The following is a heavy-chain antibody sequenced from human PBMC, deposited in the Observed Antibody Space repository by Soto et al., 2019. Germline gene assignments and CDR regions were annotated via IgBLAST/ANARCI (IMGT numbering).Heavy chain of an antibody. D-gene: IGHD1-26*01. CDR1: GYTFTSYG. J-gene: IGHJ4*02. Sequence: QVQLVQSGAEVKKPGASVKVSCKASGYTFTSYGISWVRQAPGQGLEWMGWISSYNGNTKYAQKLQGRVTMTTDTTTSTAYMELRSLGSDDTAVYYCAGDASVGLNGYWGQGTLVTVSS. CDR3: AGDASVGLNGY. CDR2: ISSYNGNT. V-gene: IGHV1-18*01.